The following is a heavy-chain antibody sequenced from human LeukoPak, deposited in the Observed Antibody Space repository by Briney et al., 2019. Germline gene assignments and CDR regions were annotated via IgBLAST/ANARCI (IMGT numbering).Heavy chain of an antibody. Sequence: GGSLRLSCAASGFTFSSYGMHWVRQAPGKGLEWVAVIWYDGSNKYYADSVKGRFTISRDNSKNTLYLQMNSLRAEDTAVYYCARGWGSSSWYYFDYWGQGTLVTVSS. CDR1: GFTFSSYG. J-gene: IGHJ4*02. CDR2: IWYDGSNK. CDR3: ARGWGSSSWYYFDY. D-gene: IGHD6-13*01. V-gene: IGHV3-33*01.